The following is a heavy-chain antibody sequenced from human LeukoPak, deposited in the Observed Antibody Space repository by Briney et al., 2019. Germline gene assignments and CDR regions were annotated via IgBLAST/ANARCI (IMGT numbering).Heavy chain of an antibody. D-gene: IGHD6-6*01. CDR2: ISYDGSNK. J-gene: IGHJ4*02. V-gene: IGHV3-30*04. CDR3: AKGIAARPATYDY. Sequence: AGGSLRLSCAASGFTFSSYAMHWVRQAPGKGLEWVAVISYDGSNKYYADSVKGRFTISRDNSKNTLYLQMNSLRAEDTAVYYCAKGIAARPATYDYWGQGTLVTVSS. CDR1: GFTFSSYA.